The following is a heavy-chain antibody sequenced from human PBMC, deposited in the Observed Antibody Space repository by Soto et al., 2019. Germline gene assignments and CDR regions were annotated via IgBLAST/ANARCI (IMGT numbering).Heavy chain of an antibody. CDR2: ISAYNGNT. Sequence: ASVKVSCKASGYTFTSYGISWVRQAPGQGLEWMGWISAYNGNTNYAQKLQGRVTMTTDTSTSTAYMELRSLRSDDTAVYYCARDLSPTTTVANFDYWGQGTLVTVSS. D-gene: IGHD4-4*01. CDR3: ARDLSPTTTVANFDY. J-gene: IGHJ4*02. V-gene: IGHV1-18*01. CDR1: GYTFTSYG.